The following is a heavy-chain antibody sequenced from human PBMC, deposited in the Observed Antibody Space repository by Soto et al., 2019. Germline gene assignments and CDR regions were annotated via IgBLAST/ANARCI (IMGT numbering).Heavy chain of an antibody. D-gene: IGHD3-10*01. CDR3: TTYFASV. J-gene: IGHJ4*02. Sequence: EVQLVESGGGLIKGGGSLRFSCAASGFSFSNAWMNWVRQAPGKGLEWVGRIKSKTDGETIDYAAPVKGRFTISRDDSKNTLYLQMTSLKTEDTGMYYWTTYFASVWGQGTLVTVSS. V-gene: IGHV3-15*07. CDR1: GFSFSNAW. CDR2: IKSKTDGETI.